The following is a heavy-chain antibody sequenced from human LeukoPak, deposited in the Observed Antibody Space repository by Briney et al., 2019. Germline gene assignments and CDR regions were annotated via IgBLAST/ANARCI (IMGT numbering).Heavy chain of an antibody. V-gene: IGHV1-2*02. CDR1: GYTFTGYY. Sequence: VSVKVSCKASGYTFTGYYMHWVRQAPGQGLEWMGWINPNSGGTNYAQKFQGRVTMTRDTSISTAYMELSRLRSDDTAVYYCARGQGLLWFGELLSKTYGMDVWGQGTTVTVSS. CDR2: INPNSGGT. J-gene: IGHJ6*02. CDR3: ARGQGLLWFGELLSKTYGMDV. D-gene: IGHD3-10*01.